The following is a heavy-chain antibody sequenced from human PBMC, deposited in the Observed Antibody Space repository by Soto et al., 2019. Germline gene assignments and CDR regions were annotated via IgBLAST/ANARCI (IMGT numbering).Heavy chain of an antibody. Sequence: SETLSLTCTVSGDSISSINNYWSWIRQPPGEGLEWIGFISYSGTTSYSPSLKSRVAISLDTSKNQFSLSLNFVTAADTAVYYCPRGRGYSFGLDPWGQGSLVTVSS. CDR3: PRGRGYSFGLDP. CDR2: ISYSGTT. V-gene: IGHV4-30-4*01. J-gene: IGHJ5*02. D-gene: IGHD5-18*01. CDR1: GDSISSINNY.